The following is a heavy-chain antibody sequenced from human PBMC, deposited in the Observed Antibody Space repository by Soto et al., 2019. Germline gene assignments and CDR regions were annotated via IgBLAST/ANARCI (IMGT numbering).Heavy chain of an antibody. CDR2: IYPGDSDT. CDR1: GYSFTSYW. V-gene: IGHV5-51*03. D-gene: IGHD4-17*01. J-gene: IGHJ4*02. Sequence: EVQLVQSGAEVKKPGESLKISCKGSGYSFTSYWIGWVRQMPGKGLEWMGIIYPGDSDTRYSPSFQGQVTISADKSISTAYLQWSSLKASDTAMYYCARQLDDYGDYYLTAPFDYWGQGTLVTVSS. CDR3: ARQLDDYGDYYLTAPFDY.